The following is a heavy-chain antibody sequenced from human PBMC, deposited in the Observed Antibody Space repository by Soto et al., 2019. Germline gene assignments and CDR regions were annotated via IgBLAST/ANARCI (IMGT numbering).Heavy chain of an antibody. CDR1: GFTFRNYG. J-gene: IGHJ4*02. Sequence: GRSMRLSCAASGFTFRNYGMHWVRQAPGKGLEWVAVISYDVNRQYYADSVKGRFTISRDNSMNTLYLQMNTLRAEDTAVYYCAKVSSAWYAGFFDLWGQGTLVTVSS. V-gene: IGHV3-30*18. CDR2: ISYDVNRQ. CDR3: AKVSSAWYAGFFDL. D-gene: IGHD2-8*01.